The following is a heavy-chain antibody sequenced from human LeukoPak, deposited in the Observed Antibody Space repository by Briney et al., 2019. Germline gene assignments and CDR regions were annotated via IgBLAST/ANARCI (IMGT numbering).Heavy chain of an antibody. Sequence: GGSLRLSCAASGFTFSSYWMHWVRQAPGKGLVWVSRINSDGSSTSYADSVKGRFTISRDSAKNTLYLQMNSLRAEDTAVYYCARDPRNYYGHFDYWGQGTLVTVSS. V-gene: IGHV3-74*01. D-gene: IGHD3-10*01. CDR3: ARDPRNYYGHFDY. J-gene: IGHJ4*02. CDR2: INSDGSST. CDR1: GFTFSSYW.